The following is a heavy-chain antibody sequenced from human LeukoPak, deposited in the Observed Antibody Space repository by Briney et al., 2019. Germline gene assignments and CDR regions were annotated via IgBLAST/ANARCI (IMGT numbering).Heavy chain of an antibody. CDR1: GFTFSSYS. Sequence: GGSLRLSCAASGFTFSSYSMNWVRQAPGKGLEWVSSISSSSSYIYSADSVKGRFTISRDNAKNSLYLQMNSLRAEDTAVYYCARDLAVAGRLFDYWGQGTLVTVSS. J-gene: IGHJ4*02. D-gene: IGHD6-19*01. CDR3: ARDLAVAGRLFDY. V-gene: IGHV3-21*01. CDR2: ISSSSSYI.